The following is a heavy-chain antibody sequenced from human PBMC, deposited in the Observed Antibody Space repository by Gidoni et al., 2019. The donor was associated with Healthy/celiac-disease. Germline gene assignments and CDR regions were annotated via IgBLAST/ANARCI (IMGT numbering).Heavy chain of an antibody. Sequence: QAQLAASGGGVLPPGRSLRLSCAASGFTSSTHGRHWVRQAPGKRLEWVAVISYDGSNKYYADSVKGLITIAEDNSKNTLYLQMNSLGAENAAEYCGARDATVTTSPYYYYGMDVWGQGTTVTVSS. CDR1: GFTSSTHG. CDR3: ARDATVTTSPYYYYGMDV. D-gene: IGHD4-17*01. V-gene: IGHV3-30*03. CDR2: ISYDGSNK. J-gene: IGHJ6*02.